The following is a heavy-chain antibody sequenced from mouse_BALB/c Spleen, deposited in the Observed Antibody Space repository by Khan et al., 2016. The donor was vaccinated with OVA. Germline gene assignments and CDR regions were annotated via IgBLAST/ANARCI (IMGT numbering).Heavy chain of an antibody. D-gene: IGHD6-1*01. V-gene: IGHV9-3-1*01. CDR3: ARAASYWFFDV. J-gene: IGHJ1*01. CDR1: GYTFTNYG. CDR2: INTYTGEP. Sequence: QIQLVQSGPELKKPGETVKISCKASGYTFTNYGMNWVKQAPGKGLKWMGWINTYTGEPTYADDFKGRFAFSLENSANTAYLQINNLKNEDTATYFCARAASYWFFDVWGAGTTVTVSS.